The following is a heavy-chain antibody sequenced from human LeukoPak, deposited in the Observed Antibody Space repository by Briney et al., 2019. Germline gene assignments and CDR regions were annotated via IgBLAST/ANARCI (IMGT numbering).Heavy chain of an antibody. V-gene: IGHV4-59*01. J-gene: IGHJ3*02. CDR2: ISYSETT. CDR1: GGSISSFY. Sequence: SETLSLTCTVSGGSISSFYWSWIRQPPGKGLEYIGYISYSETTSYNPSLKSRVTISVGTSKNQFSLKLTSVTAADTAVYYCARDKGLPQAFDIWGQGTMVTVSS. D-gene: IGHD5/OR15-5a*01. CDR3: ARDKGLPQAFDI.